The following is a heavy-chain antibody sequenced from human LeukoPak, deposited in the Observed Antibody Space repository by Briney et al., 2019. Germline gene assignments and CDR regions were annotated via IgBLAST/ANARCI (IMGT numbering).Heavy chain of an antibody. V-gene: IGHV3-23*01. CDR2: IFPSGGEI. D-gene: IGHD2-8*02. Sequence: PGGSLRLSCAASGFNFGSYSMTWVRQPPGKGLEWVSSIFPSGGEIHYADSVRGRFTISRDNSKSTLSLQMNSLRAEDTAIYYCATYRQVLLPFESWGQGTLVTVSS. J-gene: IGHJ4*02. CDR3: ATYRQVLLPFES. CDR1: GFNFGSYS.